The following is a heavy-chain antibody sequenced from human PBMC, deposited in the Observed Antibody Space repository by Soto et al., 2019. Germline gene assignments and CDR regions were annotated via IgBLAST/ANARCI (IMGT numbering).Heavy chain of an antibody. D-gene: IGHD1-1*01. V-gene: IGHV4-39*01. Sequence: SETLSLTCTVSGGSINISGYYWGWLRQPPGKGLEWIGSIFYTGSTYYNPSVKSRVSMSVDTSKNQFSLKLSSVTAADTAVYYCARQGLNDPFAPWGQGTLVTVSS. CDR2: IFYTGST. CDR3: ARQGLNDPFAP. CDR1: GGSINISGYY. J-gene: IGHJ5*02.